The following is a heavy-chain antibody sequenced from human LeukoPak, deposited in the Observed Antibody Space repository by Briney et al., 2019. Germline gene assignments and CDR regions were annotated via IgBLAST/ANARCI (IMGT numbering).Heavy chain of an antibody. V-gene: IGHV1-18*01. CDR2: ISAYNGHT. CDR1: GYTFTSYG. CDR3: ARGRSLYYESSGYYSPLGY. Sequence: GASVKVSCKASGYTFTSYGISWVRQAPGQGLEWMGWISAYNGHTNYAQKLQGRVTLTTDTSTSTAYMELRSLRSDDTAVYYCARGRSLYYESSGYYSPLGYWGQGTLVTVSS. J-gene: IGHJ4*02. D-gene: IGHD3-22*01.